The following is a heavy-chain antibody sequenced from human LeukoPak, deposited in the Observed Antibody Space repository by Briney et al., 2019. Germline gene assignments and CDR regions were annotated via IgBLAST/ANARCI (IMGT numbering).Heavy chain of an antibody. Sequence: PSENLSLTCTVSGGSISSYYWSWIRQPPGKGLEWIGYIYYSGSTNYNPSLKSRVTISVDTSKNQFSLKLSSVTAADTAVYYCARSGYCSSTSCQIAGWFDPWGQGTLVTVSS. CDR2: IYYSGST. CDR1: GGSISSYY. V-gene: IGHV4-59*01. D-gene: IGHD2-2*01. J-gene: IGHJ5*02. CDR3: ARSGYCSSTSCQIAGWFDP.